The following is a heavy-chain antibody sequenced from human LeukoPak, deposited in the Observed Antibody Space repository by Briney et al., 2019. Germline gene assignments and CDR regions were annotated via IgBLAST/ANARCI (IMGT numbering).Heavy chain of an antibody. CDR2: IYYSGST. CDR1: GGSISSYY. Sequence: PSETLSLTCTVSGGSISSYYWSWIRQPPGKGLEWIGYIYYSGSTNYNPSLKGRVTISVDTSKNQFSLKLSSVTAADTAVYYCARGGITGTFDYWGQGTLVTVSS. J-gene: IGHJ4*02. V-gene: IGHV4-59*01. CDR3: ARGGITGTFDY. D-gene: IGHD1-20*01.